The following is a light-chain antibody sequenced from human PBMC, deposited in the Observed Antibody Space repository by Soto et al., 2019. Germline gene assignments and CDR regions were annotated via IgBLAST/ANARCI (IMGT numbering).Light chain of an antibody. CDR1: RSVLYKSNNKNH. Sequence: DIVMTQSPDSLAVSLGEGATMNCKCSRSVLYKSNNKNHLAWYQQKPGKVPKXXIYAASNLQSGVPSRFSGSGSGTEFSLTISSLQPEDFATYYCLQHNSYTRTFGQGTKVDIK. CDR3: LQHNSYTRT. J-gene: IGKJ1*01. CDR2: AAS. V-gene: IGKV1-17*01.